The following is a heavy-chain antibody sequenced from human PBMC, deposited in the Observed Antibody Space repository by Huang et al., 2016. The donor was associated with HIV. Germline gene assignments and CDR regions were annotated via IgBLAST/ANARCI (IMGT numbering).Heavy chain of an antibody. CDR2: IYPADSDT. Sequence: EVQLVQSGAEVKKPGESLKISCTGSGYRFRSNWIGWVRQMPGKGLEWLVIIYPADSDTRYRPSVQSQVTISADKSINTAYLQWSGLKASDTAMYYCARLIGSPSFYYGLDVWGQGTTVTVSS. V-gene: IGHV5-51*01. D-gene: IGHD3-10*01. CDR1: GYRFRSNW. CDR3: ARLIGSPSFYYGLDV. J-gene: IGHJ6*02.